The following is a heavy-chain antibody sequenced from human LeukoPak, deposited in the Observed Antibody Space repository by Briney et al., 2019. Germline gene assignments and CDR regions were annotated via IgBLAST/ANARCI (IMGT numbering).Heavy chain of an antibody. D-gene: IGHD3-10*01. CDR1: GYTFTSYG. J-gene: IGHJ6*03. Sequence: EASVKVSCKASGYTFTSYGISWVRQAPGQGLEWMGWISSYNGNTNYAQKLQGRVTMTTDTSTSTAYMELRSLRSDDTAVYYCARGVGVRGVWGLYYYYMDVWGKGTTVTVSS. V-gene: IGHV1-18*01. CDR3: ARGVGVRGVWGLYYYYMDV. CDR2: ISSYNGNT.